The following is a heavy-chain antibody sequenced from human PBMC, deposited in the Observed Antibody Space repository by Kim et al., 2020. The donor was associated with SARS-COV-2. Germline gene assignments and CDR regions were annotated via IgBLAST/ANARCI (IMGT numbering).Heavy chain of an antibody. CDR2: ISYDGSNK. CDR3: AREVGLSAAAGFDY. CDR1: GFTFSSYA. D-gene: IGHD6-13*01. V-gene: IGHV3-30-3*01. Sequence: GGSLRLSCAASGFTFSSYAMHWVRQAPGKGLEWVAVISYDGSNKYYADSVKGRFTISRDNSKNTLYLQMNSLRAEDTAVYYCAREVGLSAAAGFDYWGQG. J-gene: IGHJ4*02.